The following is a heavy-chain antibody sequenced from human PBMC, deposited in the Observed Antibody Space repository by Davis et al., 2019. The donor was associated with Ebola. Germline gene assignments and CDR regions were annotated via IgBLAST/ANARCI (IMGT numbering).Heavy chain of an antibody. CDR2: IKEDGSEQ. CDR3: AKRVPFCSNGVCSNGFDY. CDR1: GFTFSSRW. Sequence: PGGSLRLSCAASGFTFSSRWMSWVRQAPGKGLEWVANIKEDGSEQSYVDSVKGRFIISRDNAKNSLYLQMNSLRAEDTAVYYCAKRVPFCSNGVCSNGFDYWGQGTLVTVSS. V-gene: IGHV3-7*01. D-gene: IGHD2-8*01. J-gene: IGHJ4*02.